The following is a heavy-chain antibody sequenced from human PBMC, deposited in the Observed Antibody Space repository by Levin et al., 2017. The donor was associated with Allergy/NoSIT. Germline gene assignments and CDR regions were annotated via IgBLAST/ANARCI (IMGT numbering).Heavy chain of an antibody. CDR2: INPNSGGT. Sequence: GESLKISCKASGYTFTGYYMHWVRQAPGQGLEWMGWINPNSGGTNYVQKFQGRVTMTRDTSISTAYMELSRLRSDDTAVYYCARSDYGSGSYRFDYWGQGTLVTVSS. V-gene: IGHV1-2*02. D-gene: IGHD3-10*01. J-gene: IGHJ4*02. CDR1: GYTFTGYY. CDR3: ARSDYGSGSYRFDY.